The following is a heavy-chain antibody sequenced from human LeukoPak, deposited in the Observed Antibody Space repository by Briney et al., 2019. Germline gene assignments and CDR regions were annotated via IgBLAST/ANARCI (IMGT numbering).Heavy chain of an antibody. CDR3: ARDVVGAYDY. CDR2: IIPIFGTA. Sequence: ASVKVSCKASGGTFSSYAISWVRQAPGQGLEWMGGIIPIFGTANYAQKFQGRVTITRDTSASTAYMELSSLRSEDTAVYYCARDVVGAYDYWGQGTLVTVSS. J-gene: IGHJ4*02. CDR1: GGTFSSYA. D-gene: IGHD2-15*01. V-gene: IGHV1-69*05.